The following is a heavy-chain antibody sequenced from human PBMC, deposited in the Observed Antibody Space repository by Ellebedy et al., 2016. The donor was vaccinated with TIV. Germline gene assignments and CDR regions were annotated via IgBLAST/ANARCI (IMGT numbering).Heavy chain of an antibody. CDR2: INSSSSFI. Sequence: GESLKISCAASGFTFSFYSMNWVRQAPGKGLEWVSSINSSSSFIYYADSVKGRFTISRDNSKNTLYLQMNSRRAEDTAVYYCAKALWSGELLSPLGYWGQGTVVTVSS. V-gene: IGHV3-21*04. J-gene: IGHJ4*02. CDR1: GFTFSFYS. D-gene: IGHD3-10*01. CDR3: AKALWSGELLSPLGY.